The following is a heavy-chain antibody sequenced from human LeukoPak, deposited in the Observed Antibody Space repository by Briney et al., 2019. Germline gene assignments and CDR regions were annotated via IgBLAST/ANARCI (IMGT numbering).Heavy chain of an antibody. V-gene: IGHV1-18*01. D-gene: IGHD3-10*01. J-gene: IGHJ4*02. Sequence: ASVKVSCKASGGTFSSYAISWVRQAPGQGLEWMAWISAYNGNTEYSQNFQGRVTMTMDTSTSTAYMELRSLRSDDTAVYYCARVNTGELCFDYWGQGTLVTVSS. CDR1: GGTFSSYA. CDR3: ARVNTGELCFDY. CDR2: ISAYNGNT.